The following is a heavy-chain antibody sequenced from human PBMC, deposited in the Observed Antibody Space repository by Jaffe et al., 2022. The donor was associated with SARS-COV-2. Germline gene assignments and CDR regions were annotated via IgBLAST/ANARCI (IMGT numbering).Heavy chain of an antibody. V-gene: IGHV4-38-2*02. CDR3: ARVISESANYGSGLDWFDP. Sequence: QVQLQESGPGLVKPSETLSLTCSVSTYSIRSGYYWGWIRQPPGKGLEWIGSIFHSGSTFFNPSLKSRITISVDTSKNQFSLKLRSVTAADTAVYYCARVISESANYGSGLDWFDPWGQGTVVIVSS. CDR1: TYSIRSGYY. CDR2: IFHSGST. D-gene: IGHD3-10*01. J-gene: IGHJ5*02.